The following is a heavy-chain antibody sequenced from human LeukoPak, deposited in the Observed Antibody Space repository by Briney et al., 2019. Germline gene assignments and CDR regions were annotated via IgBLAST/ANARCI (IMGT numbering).Heavy chain of an antibody. D-gene: IGHD2-15*01. CDR2: VSSDGGIR. Sequence: RPGGSLRLSCVVSGFTFTNYVVHWVRQAPGKGLEWVTLVSSDGGIRYCADSVKGRFSVSRDISKNTLYLQMNSLRVDDTAVYYCARDSETTPIHVLGYWGQGTLVTVSS. CDR1: GFTFTNYV. J-gene: IGHJ4*02. V-gene: IGHV3-30-3*01. CDR3: ARDSETTPIHVLGY.